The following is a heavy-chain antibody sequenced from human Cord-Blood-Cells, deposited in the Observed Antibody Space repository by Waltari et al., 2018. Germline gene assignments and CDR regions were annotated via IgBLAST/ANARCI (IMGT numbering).Heavy chain of an antibody. D-gene: IGHD1-1*01. CDR2: IYWDDDK. CDR3: AHSNLAEYKH. V-gene: IGHV2-5*02. J-gene: IGHJ1*01. Sequence: QLTLNESGPTLVKPTQTLTLSCTFSAFSPSTSGVGVAWIRQPPGKALEWLALIYWDDDKRYSRSLKSRLTITKDTSKYQVVLTMPNTDPVDTATYYCAHSNLAEYKHWGQGTLVTVSS. CDR1: AFSPSTSGVG.